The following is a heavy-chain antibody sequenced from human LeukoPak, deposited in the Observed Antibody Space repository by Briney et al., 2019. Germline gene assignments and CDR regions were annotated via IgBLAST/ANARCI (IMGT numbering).Heavy chain of an antibody. Sequence: SETLSLTCTVSGGSISSYYWSWIRQPPGKGLEWIGYIHYSGSTNYNPSLKSRVTISVDPSKNQFSLKLNSVTAADTAVYYCAKTVAGYWYFDLWGRGTLVTVSS. CDR1: GGSISSYY. V-gene: IGHV4-59*08. CDR2: IHYSGST. CDR3: AKTVAGYWYFDL. D-gene: IGHD6-19*01. J-gene: IGHJ2*01.